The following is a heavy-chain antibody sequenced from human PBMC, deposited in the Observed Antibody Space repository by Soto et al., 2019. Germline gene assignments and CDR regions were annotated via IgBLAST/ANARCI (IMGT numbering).Heavy chain of an antibody. Sequence: QVQLQESGPGLVKPSETLSLTCTVSGGSISSYYWSWIRQPPGKGLEWIGYIYYSGSTNYNPSLKSRGTTSADTSKNQFSLKLSSVTAADTAVYYCARGYRSNRAYGLDVWGQGTTVTVSS. D-gene: IGHD6-13*01. CDR3: ARGYRSNRAYGLDV. CDR2: IYYSGST. J-gene: IGHJ6*02. V-gene: IGHV4-59*01. CDR1: GGSISSYY.